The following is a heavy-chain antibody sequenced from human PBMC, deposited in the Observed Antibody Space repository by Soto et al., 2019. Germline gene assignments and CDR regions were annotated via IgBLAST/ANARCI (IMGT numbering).Heavy chain of an antibody. CDR3: ARYNYDSSGYYSCFDP. V-gene: IGHV4-31*03. J-gene: IGHJ5*02. D-gene: IGHD3-22*01. Sequence: TLSLACTVSGGSISTVRCYWSWMRQDPGKGLEWIGYIYYSGSTYYNPSFKSRVTISVDTSKNQFSLKLSSVTAADTAVYYCARYNYDSSGYYSCFDPWGQGTLVTVSS. CDR1: GGSISTVRCY. CDR2: IYYSGST.